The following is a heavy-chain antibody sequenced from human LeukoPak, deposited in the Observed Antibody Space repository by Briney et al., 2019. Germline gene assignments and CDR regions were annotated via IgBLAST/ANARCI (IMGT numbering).Heavy chain of an antibody. CDR3: ARFPGGAEYRHYYYMDV. Sequence: SETLSLTCTVSGGSISSSSYYWGWIRQPPGKGLEWIGSIYYSGSTYYDPSLKSRVTISVDTSKNQFSLKLSSVTAADTAVYYCARFPGGAEYRHYYYMDVWGTGTTVTVSS. CDR2: IYYSGST. V-gene: IGHV4-39*07. J-gene: IGHJ6*03. CDR1: GGSISSSSYY. D-gene: IGHD1-14*01.